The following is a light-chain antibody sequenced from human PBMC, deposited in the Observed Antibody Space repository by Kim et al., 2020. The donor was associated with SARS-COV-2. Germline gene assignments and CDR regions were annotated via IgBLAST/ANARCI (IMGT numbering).Light chain of an antibody. J-gene: IGKJ2*03. CDR1: HSVSSN. CDR2: GAS. Sequence: SVSPGERATLYCRASHSVSSNLAWYQQKPGQAPRLLIYGASTRATGIPDRFSGSGSGTDFTLTISRLEPEDFAVYYCQQYDTSPGSFGQGTKLEI. CDR3: QQYDTSPGS. V-gene: IGKV3-20*01.